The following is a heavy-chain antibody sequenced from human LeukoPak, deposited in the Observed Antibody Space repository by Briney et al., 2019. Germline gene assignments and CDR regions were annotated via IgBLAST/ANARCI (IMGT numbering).Heavy chain of an antibody. D-gene: IGHD1-26*01. Sequence: SETLSLTCTVYGGSSSSHYWRWIRQPPGKGLEWFGYIYYSGSTNYNPSLKSRVTISVDTSKNQFSLKLSSVTAADTAVYYCARVEWELTFDYWGQGTLVTVSS. CDR3: ARVEWELTFDY. V-gene: IGHV4-59*11. J-gene: IGHJ4*02. CDR1: GGSSSSHY. CDR2: IYYSGST.